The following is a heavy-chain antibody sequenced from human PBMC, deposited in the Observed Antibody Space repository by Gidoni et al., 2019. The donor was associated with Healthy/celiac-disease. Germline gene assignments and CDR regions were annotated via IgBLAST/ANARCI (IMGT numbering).Heavy chain of an antibody. CDR1: GFTFSSYW. D-gene: IGHD1-26*01. J-gene: IGHJ6*02. V-gene: IGHV3-7*01. Sequence: EVQLVESGGGLVQPGGSLRLSCAASGFTFSSYWMSWVRQAPGKGLEWVANIKQDGSEKYYVDSVKGRFTISRDNAKNSLYLQMNSLRAEDTAVYYCARDERWELRDYYYYYGMDVWGQGTTVTVSS. CDR2: IKQDGSEK. CDR3: ARDERWELRDYYYYYGMDV.